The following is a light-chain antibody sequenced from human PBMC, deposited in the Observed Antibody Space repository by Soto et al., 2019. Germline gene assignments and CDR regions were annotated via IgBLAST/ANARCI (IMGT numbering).Light chain of an antibody. Sequence: QAASVSGSPGQSITISCTGISSDVGSYNYVSWYQQHPGKAPKLMIYDVSNRPSGVSNRFSDSKSGNTASLTISGLQAEDEADYYCSSYTSSSTLVVFGTGTKLTVL. CDR1: SSDVGSYNY. CDR2: DVS. CDR3: SSYTSSSTLVV. J-gene: IGLJ1*01. V-gene: IGLV2-14*01.